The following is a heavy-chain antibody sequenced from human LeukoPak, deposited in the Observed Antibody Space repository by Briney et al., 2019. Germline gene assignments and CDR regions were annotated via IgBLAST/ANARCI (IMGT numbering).Heavy chain of an antibody. D-gene: IGHD1-14*01. Sequence: GASVKVSCKASGGTFSSYAISWVRQAPGQGLEWMGGIIPIFGTANYAQKFQGRVTITRNTSISTAYMELSSLRSEDTAVYYCARGRREYYYYYYMDVWGKGTTVTVSS. CDR3: ARGRREYYYYYYMDV. V-gene: IGHV1-69*05. CDR2: IIPIFGTA. CDR1: GGTFSSYA. J-gene: IGHJ6*03.